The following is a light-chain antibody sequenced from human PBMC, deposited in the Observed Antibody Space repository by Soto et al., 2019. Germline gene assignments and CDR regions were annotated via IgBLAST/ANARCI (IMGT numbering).Light chain of an antibody. J-gene: IGKJ4*01. V-gene: IGKV1-5*01. CDR2: DAS. CDR1: QSISRS. CDR3: HQYNDWSLT. Sequence: DIQMTQSPSTLSASVGDRVTITCRASQSISRSLAWYQQKPGRAPKLLIFDASSLESGVPSRFGGSGFGTEFTLTISSLQPDDFAVYYCHQYNDWSLTFGGGTKVEIK.